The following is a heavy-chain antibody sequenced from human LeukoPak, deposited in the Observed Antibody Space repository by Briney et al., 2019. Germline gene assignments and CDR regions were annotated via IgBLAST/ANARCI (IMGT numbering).Heavy chain of an antibody. CDR1: GYTFTGYY. Sequence: ASVKVSCKASGYTFTGYYMPWVRQAPGQGLEWMGWINPNSGGTNYAQKFQGRVTMTRDTSISTAYMELSRLRSDDTAVYYCARGYCSGGSCYFIFDYWAREPWSPSPQ. J-gene: IGHJ4*02. CDR3: ARGYCSGGSCYFIFDY. D-gene: IGHD2-15*01. V-gene: IGHV1-2*02. CDR2: INPNSGGT.